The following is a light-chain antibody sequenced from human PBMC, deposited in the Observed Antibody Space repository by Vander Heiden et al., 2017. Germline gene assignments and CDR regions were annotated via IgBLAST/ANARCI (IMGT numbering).Light chain of an antibody. CDR1: SSDVGICNL. CDR3: CSYAGSSTVV. Sequence: SALTQPVTVSGSSGQSLTILCTVTSSDVGICNLVSWYQRHPGKAPNLMIYEVNKRPSGVSTRFSGSKSGNTASLTISGLQAEDEADYYCCSYAGSSTVVFGGGTKLTVL. CDR2: EVN. V-gene: IGLV2-23*02. J-gene: IGLJ2*01.